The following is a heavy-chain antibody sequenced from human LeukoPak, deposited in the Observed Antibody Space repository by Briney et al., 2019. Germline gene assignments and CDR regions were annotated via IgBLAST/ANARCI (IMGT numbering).Heavy chain of an antibody. D-gene: IGHD3-3*01. CDR2: INHSGST. V-gene: IGHV4-34*01. Sequence: PSETLSLTCAVYGGSVSGYYWSWIRQPPRKGLERIGEINHSGSTSYNPSLKSQVTISVDTSKNQFSLKMRSVTAVDTAVYHCAIGPSRITISWAFFDYWGQGPVVTV. J-gene: IGHJ4*02. CDR3: AIGPSRITISWAFFDY. CDR1: GGSVSGYY.